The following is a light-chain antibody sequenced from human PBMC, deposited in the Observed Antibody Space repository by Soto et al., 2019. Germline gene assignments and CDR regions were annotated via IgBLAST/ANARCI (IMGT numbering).Light chain of an antibody. CDR1: QSVLYSSNNKNY. V-gene: IGKV4-1*01. CDR3: QQYYSPPWT. CDR2: WAS. J-gene: IGKJ1*01. Sequence: DIVMTQSPDSLAVSLGERATINCKSSQSVLYSSNNKNYLAWYQQTPGQPPKLLIYWASTRESGVPDRFSGSGSGTDFTLTISSLQAEDVAVYYCQQYYSPPWTFGQGTKVEI.